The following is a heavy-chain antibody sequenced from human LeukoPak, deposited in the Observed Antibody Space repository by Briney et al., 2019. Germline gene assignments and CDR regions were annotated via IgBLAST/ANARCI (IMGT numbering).Heavy chain of an antibody. CDR3: AKGTATPDLNYFGY. Sequence: GGSLRLSCAASGFTFSSYGIHWVRQAPGKGLEWVAVDWYDGGNKFYADSVKGRFTISRDNSKNTLYLQMNSLRAEDTAVYHCAKGTATPDLNYFGYWGQGTLVTVSS. CDR2: DWYDGGNK. D-gene: IGHD2-2*01. J-gene: IGHJ4*02. CDR1: GFTFSSYG. V-gene: IGHV3-33*06.